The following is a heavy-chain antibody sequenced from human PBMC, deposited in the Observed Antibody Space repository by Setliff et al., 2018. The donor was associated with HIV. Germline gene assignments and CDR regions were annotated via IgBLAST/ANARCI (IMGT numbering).Heavy chain of an antibody. Sequence: SETLSLTCAVSGGSISDNNWWSWVRQPPGKELEWIGEIFHSGSTSYNPSLKSRVTISVDTSKNQFSLKLSSVTAADTAVYYCARVPHYGDSPTFLDIWGQGIMVTVSS. J-gene: IGHJ3*02. CDR1: GGSISDNNW. CDR3: ARVPHYGDSPTFLDI. D-gene: IGHD4-17*01. V-gene: IGHV4-4*02. CDR2: IFHSGST.